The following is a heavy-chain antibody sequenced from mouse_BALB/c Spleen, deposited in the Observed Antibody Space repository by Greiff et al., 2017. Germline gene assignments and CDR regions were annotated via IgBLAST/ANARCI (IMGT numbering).Heavy chain of an antibody. J-gene: IGHJ4*01. CDR2: IYPGGGYT. CDR3: ARETYYRYDGAMDY. V-gene: IGHV1-63*02. D-gene: IGHD2-14*01. CDR1: GYTFTNYW. Sequence: QVQLKQSGAELVRPGTSVKISCKASGYTFTNYWLGWVKQRPGHGLEWIGDIYPGGGYTNYNEKFKGKATLTADTSSSTAYMQLSSLTSEDSAVYFCARETYYRYDGAMDYWGQGTSVTVSS.